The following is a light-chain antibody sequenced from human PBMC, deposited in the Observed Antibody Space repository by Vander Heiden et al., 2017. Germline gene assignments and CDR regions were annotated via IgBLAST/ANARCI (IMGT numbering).Light chain of an antibody. J-gene: IGKJ4*01. CDR1: QSISSY. Sequence: DIQMTQSPSSLSASVGDRVTITCRASQSISSYLNWYQQKPGKAPKLLIYAASSLQSGVPSTFSGSGSGTDFTLTISSLQPEDFATYYCQQRDSTPLTFGGGTKVEIK. CDR2: AAS. CDR3: QQRDSTPLT. V-gene: IGKV1-39*01.